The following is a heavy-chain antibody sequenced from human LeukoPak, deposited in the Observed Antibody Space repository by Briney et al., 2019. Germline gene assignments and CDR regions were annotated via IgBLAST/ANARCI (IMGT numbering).Heavy chain of an antibody. Sequence: PGGSLRLSCAASGFTFSSYGMHWVCQAPGKGLEWVAVISYDGSNKYYADSVKGRFTISRDNSKNTLYLHMNSLRAEDTAVYFCAKGPHQYYFDYWGQGTLVTVSS. D-gene: IGHD2-2*01. CDR2: ISYDGSNK. J-gene: IGHJ4*02. CDR1: GFTFSSYG. V-gene: IGHV3-30*18. CDR3: AKGPHQYYFDY.